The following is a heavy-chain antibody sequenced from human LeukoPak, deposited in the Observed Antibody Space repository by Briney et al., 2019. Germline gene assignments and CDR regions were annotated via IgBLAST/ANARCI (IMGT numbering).Heavy chain of an antibody. CDR1: GGSISSSSYY. V-gene: IGHV4-39*01. CDR2: IYYSGST. D-gene: IGHD4-17*01. CDR3: VRLSIYGVNGIDY. Sequence: SETLSLTCTVSGGSISSSSYYWGWIRQPPGKGLEWIGSIYYSGSTYYNPSLKSRVTISVDTSKNQFSLKLSSVTAADTAVYYCVRLSIYGVNGIDYWGQGTLVTVSS. J-gene: IGHJ4*02.